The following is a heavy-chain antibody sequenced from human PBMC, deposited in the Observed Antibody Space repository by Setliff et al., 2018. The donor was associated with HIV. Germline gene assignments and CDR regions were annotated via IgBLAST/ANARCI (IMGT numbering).Heavy chain of an antibody. Sequence: PGGSLRLSCAASGFTFSNAWMSWARQAPGKGLEWVGRIKSKTDGGTTDYAAPVKGRFTISRDDSKNTLYLQMNSLKTEDTAVYYCTTGITMIVVVPYYFDYWGQGTLVTVSS. J-gene: IGHJ4*02. D-gene: IGHD3-22*01. V-gene: IGHV3-15*01. CDR3: TTGITMIVVVPYYFDY. CDR2: IKSKTDGGTT. CDR1: GFTFSNAW.